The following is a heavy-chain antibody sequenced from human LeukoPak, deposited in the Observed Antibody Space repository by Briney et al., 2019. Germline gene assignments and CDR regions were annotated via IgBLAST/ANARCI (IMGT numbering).Heavy chain of an antibody. J-gene: IGHJ3*02. Sequence: GGSLRLSCAASGFTFSSYGMHWVRQAPGKGLEWVAVISYDGSNKYYADSVKGRFTISRDNSKNTLYLQMNSLRAEDTAVYYCAKTNHAFDIWGQGTMVTVSS. V-gene: IGHV3-30*18. CDR2: ISYDGSNK. CDR1: GFTFSSYG. CDR3: AKTNHAFDI.